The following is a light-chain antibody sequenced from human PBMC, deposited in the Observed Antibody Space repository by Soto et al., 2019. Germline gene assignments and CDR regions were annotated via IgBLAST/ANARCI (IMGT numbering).Light chain of an antibody. CDR1: RGVSSNY. CDR3: QQFVSSPV. Sequence: EIVLTQSPGTLSLSPGERVTLYCRASRGVSSNYLAWYQQKPGQAPRLLIYAASSRATGIPDRFSGSGSGTDFTLTISRLEPEGFAVYYCQQFVSSPVFGGGTKVEI. CDR2: AAS. J-gene: IGKJ4*01. V-gene: IGKV3-20*01.